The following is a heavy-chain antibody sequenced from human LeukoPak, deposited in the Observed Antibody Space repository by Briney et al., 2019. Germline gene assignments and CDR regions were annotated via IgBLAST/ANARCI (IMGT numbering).Heavy chain of an antibody. CDR1: GITFSDNY. D-gene: IGHD3-10*02. V-gene: IGHV3-11*06. Sequence: GGSLRLSCAASGITFSDNYMNWIRQAPGKGLEWVSYISSDTTYTDYADSVKGRFTISRDNAKKLLYLQTNSLRAEDTAIYYCARDQSITTFGAFDIWGQGTMVTVSS. CDR2: ISSDTTYT. CDR3: ARDQSITTFGAFDI. J-gene: IGHJ3*02.